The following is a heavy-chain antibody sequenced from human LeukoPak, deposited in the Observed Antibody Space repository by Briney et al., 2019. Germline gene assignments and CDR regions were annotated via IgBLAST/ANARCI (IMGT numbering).Heavy chain of an antibody. CDR2: ISSSSSYI. J-gene: IGHJ4*02. CDR1: GFTFSSYS. D-gene: IGHD3-9*01. V-gene: IGHV3-21*01. CDR3: ARDPSWDDILTGG. Sequence: PGGSLRLSCAASGFTFSSYSMNWVRQAPGKGLEWVSSISSSSSYIYYADSVKGRFTISRDNAKNSLYLQMNSLRAEDTAVYYCARDPSWDDILTGGWGQGTLVTVSS.